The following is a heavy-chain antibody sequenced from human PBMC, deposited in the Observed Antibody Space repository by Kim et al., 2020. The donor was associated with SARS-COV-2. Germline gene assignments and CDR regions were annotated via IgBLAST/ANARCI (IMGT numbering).Heavy chain of an antibody. CDR2: IWYDGSNK. CDR3: AREGGWDWNAPSEDY. V-gene: IGHV3-33*01. CDR1: GFTFSSYG. Sequence: GGSLRLSCAASGFTFSSYGMHWVRQAPGKGLEWVAVIWYDGSNKYYADSVKGRFTISRDNSKNTLYLQMNSLRAEDTAVYYCAREGGWDWNAPSEDYWGQGTLVTVSS. J-gene: IGHJ4*02. D-gene: IGHD1-1*01.